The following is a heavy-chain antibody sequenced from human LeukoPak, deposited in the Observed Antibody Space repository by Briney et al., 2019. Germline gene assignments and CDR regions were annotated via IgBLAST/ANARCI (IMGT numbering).Heavy chain of an antibody. Sequence: ASVKVSCKASGYTFTSYGISWVRQAPGQGLEWMGWISAYNGNTNYAQKLQGRVTMTTDTSTSTAYMELRSLRSDDTAVYYCARDGGGVSRSSTSCIEVNWFDPWGQGTLVTVSS. D-gene: IGHD2-2*01. CDR3: ARDGGGVSRSSTSCIEVNWFDP. CDR1: GYTFTSYG. V-gene: IGHV1-18*01. J-gene: IGHJ5*02. CDR2: ISAYNGNT.